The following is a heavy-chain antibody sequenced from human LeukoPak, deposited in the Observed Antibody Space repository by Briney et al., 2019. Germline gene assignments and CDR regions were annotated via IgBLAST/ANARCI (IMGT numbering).Heavy chain of an antibody. Sequence: ASVKVSCKASGYTFTSYDINWVRQAPGQGLEWMGWISAYNGNTNHAQNLQGRVTMTTDTSTSTAYMELRSLRSDDTAVYYCARYDRSGYSPYFYYWGQGTLVTVSS. J-gene: IGHJ4*02. CDR2: ISAYNGNT. D-gene: IGHD3-22*01. V-gene: IGHV1-18*01. CDR1: GYTFTSYD. CDR3: ARYDRSGYSPYFYY.